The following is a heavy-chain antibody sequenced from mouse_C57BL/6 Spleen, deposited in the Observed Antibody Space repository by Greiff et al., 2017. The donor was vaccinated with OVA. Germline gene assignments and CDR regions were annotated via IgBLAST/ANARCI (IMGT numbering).Heavy chain of an antibody. CDR2: IHPNSGST. Sequence: QVQLQQPGAELVKPGASVKLSCKASGYTFTSYWMHWVKQRPGQGLEWIGMIHPNSGSTNYNEKFKSKATLTVDKSSSTADMQLSSLTSEDSAVYYCARWYYGSTTGAMDYWGQGTSVTVSS. V-gene: IGHV1-64*01. D-gene: IGHD1-1*01. J-gene: IGHJ4*01. CDR3: ARWYYGSTTGAMDY. CDR1: GYTFTSYW.